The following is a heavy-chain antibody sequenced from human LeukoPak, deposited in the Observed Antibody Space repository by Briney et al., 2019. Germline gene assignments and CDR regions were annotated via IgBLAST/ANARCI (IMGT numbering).Heavy chain of an antibody. J-gene: IGHJ4*02. Sequence: GGSLRLSCAASGFTFSSYSMNWVRQAPGKGLERVSSISSSSSYIYYADSVKGRFTISRDNAKNSLYLQMNSLRAEDTAVYYCARGFGDRQWLGPSDYWGQGTLVTVSS. V-gene: IGHV3-21*01. D-gene: IGHD6-19*01. CDR3: ARGFGDRQWLGPSDY. CDR2: ISSSSSYI. CDR1: GFTFSSYS.